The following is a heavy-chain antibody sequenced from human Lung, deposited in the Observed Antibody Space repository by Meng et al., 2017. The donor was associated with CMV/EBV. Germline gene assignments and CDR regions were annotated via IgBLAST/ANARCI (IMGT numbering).Heavy chain of an antibody. CDR3: ARGNYYYGLEV. CDR1: GGSFSSYY. J-gene: IGHJ6*02. CDR2: VYYSGTT. Sequence: SXTXSLXCTISGGSFSSYYCSWTRQSPGKGLEWIGYVYYSGTTNYNPSFKSRIYISIDTSKNQFSLELSSVTAADTAVYYCARGNYYYGLEVWGQGTSVTVSS. V-gene: IGHV4-59*01.